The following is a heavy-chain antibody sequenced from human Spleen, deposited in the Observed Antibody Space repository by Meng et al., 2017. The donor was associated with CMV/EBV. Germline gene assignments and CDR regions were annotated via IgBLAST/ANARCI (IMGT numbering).Heavy chain of an antibody. CDR1: GFTFNKYA. CDR2: ISSRGGYI. Sequence: ASGFTFNKYAMNWVRQAPGTGLEWVSSISSRGGYIYYADSVKGRFTISRDNANNSLFLQMNSLRADDTAVYYCVRVYYGDNVDYFDYWGQGTLVTVSS. V-gene: IGHV3-21*01. J-gene: IGHJ4*02. CDR3: VRVYYGDNVDYFDY. D-gene: IGHD4-17*01.